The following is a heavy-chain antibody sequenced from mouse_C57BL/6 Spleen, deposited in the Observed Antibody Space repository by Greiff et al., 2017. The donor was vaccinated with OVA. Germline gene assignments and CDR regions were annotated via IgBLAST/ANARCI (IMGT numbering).Heavy chain of an antibody. CDR2: IDPSDSYT. J-gene: IGHJ1*03. V-gene: IGHV1-69*01. CDR1: GYTFTSYW. D-gene: IGHD2-5*01. Sequence: VQLQQPGAELVMPGASVKLSCKASGYTFTSYWMHWVKQRPGQGLEWIGEIDPSDSYTNYNQKFKGKSTLTVDKSSSTAYMQLSSLTSEDSAVYYCARKDSNYWYFDVWGTGTTVTVSS. CDR3: ARKDSNYWYFDV.